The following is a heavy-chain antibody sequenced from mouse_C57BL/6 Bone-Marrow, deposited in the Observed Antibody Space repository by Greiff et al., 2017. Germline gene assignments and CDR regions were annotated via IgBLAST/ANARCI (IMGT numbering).Heavy chain of an antibody. CDR3: TREGYGSSPFFAY. CDR2: IDPETGGT. V-gene: IGHV1-15*01. J-gene: IGHJ3*01. D-gene: IGHD1-1*01. CDR1: GYTFTDYE. Sequence: QVQLKESGAELVRPGASVTLSCKASGYTFTDYEMHWVKQTPVHGLEWIGAIDPETGGTAYNQKFKGKAILTADKSSSTAYMELRSLTSEDSAVYYCTREGYGSSPFFAYWGQGTLVTVSA.